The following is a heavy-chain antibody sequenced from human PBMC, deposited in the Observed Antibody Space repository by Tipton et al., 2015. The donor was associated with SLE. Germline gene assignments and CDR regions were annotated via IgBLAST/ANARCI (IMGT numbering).Heavy chain of an antibody. CDR1: GGSVSSGSYY. D-gene: IGHD2-2*02. V-gene: IGHV3-11*04. J-gene: IGHJ6*03. CDR2: ISRSGSTL. Sequence: LSLTCTVSGGSVSSGSYYWSWIRQPPGKGLEWVSYISRSGSTLYYADSVKGRFTISRDIAKNSLYLQMNSLRAEDTAVYYCARISCSSTTCFTPANYYYSYMDVWGKGTTVTVSS. CDR3: ARISCSSTTCFTPANYYYSYMDV.